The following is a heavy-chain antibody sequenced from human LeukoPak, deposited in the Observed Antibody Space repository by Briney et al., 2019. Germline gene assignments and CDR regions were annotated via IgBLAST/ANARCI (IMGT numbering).Heavy chain of an antibody. D-gene: IGHD3-10*01. Sequence: KTPETRSLACTVSGGSISSYYWSWIRQPPGKGLEWIGYINYSGSTNYNPSLKSRVTISVDTSKKEFSLKLSSVTAADTAVYYCARVARSITSPYYFDYWGQRRLATVSS. CDR1: GGSISSYY. V-gene: IGHV4-59*01. CDR3: ARVARSITSPYYFDY. CDR2: INYSGST. J-gene: IGHJ4*02.